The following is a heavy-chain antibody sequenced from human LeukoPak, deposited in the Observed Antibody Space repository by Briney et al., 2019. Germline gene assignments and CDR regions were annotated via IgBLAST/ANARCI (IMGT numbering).Heavy chain of an antibody. CDR3: ASVNGDGAEYFQH. V-gene: IGHV3-48*01. CDR2: ISNSSSTI. CDR1: GFIFSSYW. D-gene: IGHD2-21*01. Sequence: GGSLRLSCAASGFIFSSYWMSWVSQAPGKGLERVSYISNSSSTIYYADSVKGRFTISRDNSKNTLYLQMNSLRAEDTAVYYCASVNGDGAEYFQHWGQGTLLTVSS. J-gene: IGHJ1*01.